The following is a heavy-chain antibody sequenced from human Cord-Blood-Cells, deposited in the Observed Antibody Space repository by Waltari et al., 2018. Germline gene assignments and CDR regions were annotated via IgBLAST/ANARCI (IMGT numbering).Heavy chain of an antibody. CDR1: GGSFSGYY. J-gene: IGHJ4*02. V-gene: IGHV4-34*01. D-gene: IGHD2-2*02. CDR3: ARGGDVVVPAAIRFDY. CDR2: INHSGST. Sequence: QVQLQQWGAGLLKPSETLSLTCAVYGGSFSGYYWSWIRQPPGKGLEWIGEINHSGSTNYNPSLKSRGTISVDTSKNRFSLRLSSVTAADTAVYYCARGGDVVVPAAIRFDYWGQGTLVTVSS.